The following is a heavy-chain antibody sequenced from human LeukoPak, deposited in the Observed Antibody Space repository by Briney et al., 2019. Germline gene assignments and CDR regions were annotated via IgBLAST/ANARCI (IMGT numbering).Heavy chain of an antibody. J-gene: IGHJ6*02. V-gene: IGHV3-53*01. CDR2: IYSGGST. CDR3: ARVGITMRFYGMDV. CDR1: GFTFTNAW. Sequence: GGSLRLSCIASGFTFTNAWMSWVRQAPGKGLEWVSVIYSGGSTYYADSVKGRFTISRDNSKNTLYLQMNSLRAEDTAVYYCARVGITMRFYGMDVWGQGTTVTVSS. D-gene: IGHD3-22*01.